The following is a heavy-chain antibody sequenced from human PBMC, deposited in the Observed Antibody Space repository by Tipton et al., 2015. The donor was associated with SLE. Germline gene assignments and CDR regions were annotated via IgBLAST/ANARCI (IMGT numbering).Heavy chain of an antibody. D-gene: IGHD5-12*01. CDR2: IWYDGSNK. CDR3: AKDIVATTPIYGMDV. CDR1: GFTSSSYA. J-gene: IGHJ6*02. V-gene: IGHV3-30*18. Sequence: SLRLSCAASGFTSSSYAMNWVRQAPGKGLEWVAVIWYDGSNKYYADSVKGRFTISRNNSKNTLYLQMNSLRAEDTAVYYCAKDIVATTPIYGMDVWGQGTTVTVSS.